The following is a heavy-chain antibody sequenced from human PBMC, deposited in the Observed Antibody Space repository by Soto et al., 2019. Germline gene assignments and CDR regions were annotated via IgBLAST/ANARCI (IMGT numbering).Heavy chain of an antibody. V-gene: IGHV3-23*01. J-gene: IGHJ6*02. CDR3: ARYIPGVRYYGMDV. CDR1: GFTFSSYA. D-gene: IGHD2-2*01. Sequence: GGSLRLSCAASGFTFSSYAMKWVRQAPGKGLEWVSLIGESGTPTYYADSVKGRFTISRDNSGNTLFLEMYSLRAEDTAVYFCARYIPGVRYYGMDVWGQGTTVTVSS. CDR2: IGESGTPT.